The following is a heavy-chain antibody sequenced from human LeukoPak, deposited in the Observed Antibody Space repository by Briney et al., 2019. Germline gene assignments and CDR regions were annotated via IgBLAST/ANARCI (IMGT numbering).Heavy chain of an antibody. D-gene: IGHD3-22*01. CDR3: AKADSSGYYYFDY. CDR2: IWYDGSNK. V-gene: IGHV3-33*06. J-gene: IGHJ4*02. CDR1: GFTFSSYG. Sequence: GGSLRLSCAASGFTFSSYGMHWVRQAPGKGLEWVAVIWYDGSNKYYADSVKGRFTISRDNSKNTLYLQMNSLRAEDTAVYYCAKADSSGYYYFDYWGQGTLVTDSS.